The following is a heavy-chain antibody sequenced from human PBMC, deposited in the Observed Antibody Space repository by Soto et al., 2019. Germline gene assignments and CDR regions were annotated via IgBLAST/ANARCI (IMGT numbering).Heavy chain of an antibody. J-gene: IGHJ6*02. Sequence: GGSLRLSCAVSGFSVSNKYMSWVRQAPGKELEGVSLIYSGGTTYYSDSGKGRFTISRDSSKNTRYLQMNSLRAEDTAVYNCARGAYSGYDPVYAMDVWGQGTTVTVSS. D-gene: IGHD5-12*01. CDR2: IYSGGTT. V-gene: IGHV3-53*01. CDR1: GFSVSNKY. CDR3: ARGAYSGYDPVYAMDV.